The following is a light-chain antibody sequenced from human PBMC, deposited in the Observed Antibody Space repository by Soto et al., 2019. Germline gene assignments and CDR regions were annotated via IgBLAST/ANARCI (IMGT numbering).Light chain of an antibody. V-gene: IGKV3-11*01. J-gene: IGKJ3*01. CDR1: QSVSSY. Sequence: EIVLTQSPATLSLSPGERATLSCRASQSVSSYLAWYQQKPGQAPRLLIYDASNRATGIPARFSGSGSGTDFTLTISSLEPEDFAVYYCQQYGSSPGTFGPGTKVDIK. CDR2: DAS. CDR3: QQYGSSPGT.